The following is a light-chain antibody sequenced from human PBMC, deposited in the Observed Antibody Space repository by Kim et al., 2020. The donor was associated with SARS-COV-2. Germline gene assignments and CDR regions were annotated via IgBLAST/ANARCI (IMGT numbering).Light chain of an antibody. J-gene: IGKJ2*01. CDR1: HDSSDF. Sequence: ASVGDRVNITCQASHDSSDFLNWYQQKPGEAPKLLIFDASNLETGVPSRFSGGGSGTYFSLTINSLQPEDIATYFCQQYDYLPYTFGQGTKLEI. CDR3: QQYDYLPYT. CDR2: DAS. V-gene: IGKV1-33*01.